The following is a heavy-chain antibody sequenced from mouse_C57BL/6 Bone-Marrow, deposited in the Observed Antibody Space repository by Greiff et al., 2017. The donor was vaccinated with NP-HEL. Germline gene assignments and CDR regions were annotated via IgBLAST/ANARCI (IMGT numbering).Heavy chain of an antibody. CDR2: IDPSDSYT. Sequence: LQQPGAELVMPGASVKLSCKASGYTFTSYWMHWVKQRPGQGLEWIGEIDPSDSYTNYNQKFKGKSTLTVDKSSSTAYMQLSSLTSEDSAVYYCARDYFYWYFDVWGTGTTVTVSS. J-gene: IGHJ1*03. CDR3: ARDYFYWYFDV. V-gene: IGHV1-69*01. CDR1: GYTFTSYW. D-gene: IGHD2-13*01.